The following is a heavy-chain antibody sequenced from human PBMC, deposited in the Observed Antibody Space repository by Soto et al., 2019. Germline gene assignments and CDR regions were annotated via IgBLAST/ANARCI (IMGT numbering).Heavy chain of an antibody. CDR1: GLTFSSYA. Sequence: AAYGLTFSSYAISWVRHTPGKGLEWVSAISGSGGSTYYADSVKGRFTISRDNSKNTLYLQMNSLRAEDTAVYYCAKEYCGGDCSPFFDYWGQGTLVTVSS. V-gene: IGHV3-23*01. J-gene: IGHJ4*02. CDR2: ISGSGGST. D-gene: IGHD2-21*02. CDR3: AKEYCGGDCSPFFDY.